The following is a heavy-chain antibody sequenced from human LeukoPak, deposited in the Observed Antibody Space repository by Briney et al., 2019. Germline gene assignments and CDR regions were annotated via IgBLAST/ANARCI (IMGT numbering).Heavy chain of an antibody. D-gene: IGHD1-14*01. CDR2: INSDGSGS. Sequence: SGGSLRLACAAPGFTFNSYWMHWVRQAPGKGLVWVSRINSDGSGSSYADSVKGRFTISRDNAKNTLYLQMDSLRAEDTAVYYCARGRYTQEWGQGTLVTVSS. V-gene: IGHV3-74*01. CDR1: GFTFNSYW. J-gene: IGHJ4*02. CDR3: ARGRYTQE.